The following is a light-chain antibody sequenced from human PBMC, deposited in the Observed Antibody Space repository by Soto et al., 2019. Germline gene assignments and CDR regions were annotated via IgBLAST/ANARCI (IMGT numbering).Light chain of an antibody. J-gene: IGLJ3*02. V-gene: IGLV2-14*01. Sequence: QSVLTQPASVSGSPGQSITISCTGTSSDVGGSNHVSWYQQHPGKAPKLMIFDVNTRPSGVSNRFSGSKSGNTASLTISGLQAEDAADYYCSSYATGSTLVLFGGGTKLTVL. CDR3: SSYATGSTLVL. CDR1: SSDVGGSNH. CDR2: DVN.